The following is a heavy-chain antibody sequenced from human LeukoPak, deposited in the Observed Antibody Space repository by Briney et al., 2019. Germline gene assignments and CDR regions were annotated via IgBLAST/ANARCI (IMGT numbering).Heavy chain of an antibody. V-gene: IGHV3-23*01. CDR3: VKGRISEDGLDF. J-gene: IGHJ4*02. D-gene: IGHD6-13*01. Sequence: GGSLRLSCAASGFTFSRSAMTWVRQTPGKGLDWFSSISSSGNTYYADSVKGRFTISRDNSKNMLYLQMNSLRAEDTAVYYCVKGRISEDGLDFWGQGILVTVSS. CDR1: GFTFSRSA. CDR2: ISSSGNT.